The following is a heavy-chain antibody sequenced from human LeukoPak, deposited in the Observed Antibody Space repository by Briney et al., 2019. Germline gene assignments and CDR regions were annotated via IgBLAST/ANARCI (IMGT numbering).Heavy chain of an antibody. CDR3: AKDMSAARPDACLDY. D-gene: IGHD6-6*01. Sequence: GGSLRLSCSTSGFTFSSYWMSWVRQAPGKGLEWVANIKQDGSEKYYVDSVKGRFTISRDNAKNSLFLQMNSLRAEDTALYYCAKDMSAARPDACLDYWGQGTLVTVSS. J-gene: IGHJ4*02. CDR2: IKQDGSEK. V-gene: IGHV3-7*03. CDR1: GFTFSSYW.